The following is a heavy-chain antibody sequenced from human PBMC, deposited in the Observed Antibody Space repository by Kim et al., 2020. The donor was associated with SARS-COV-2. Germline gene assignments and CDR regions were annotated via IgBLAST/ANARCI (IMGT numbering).Heavy chain of an antibody. J-gene: IGHJ5*02. CDR3: ARERGSSWNRLPWFDP. Sequence: GGSLRLSCAASGFTFDDYGMSWVRQAPGKGLEGGSGINWNGGSAGYADSVEGRFTISRDNAKNSLYLQRKSLRAEDTALYHCARERGSSWNRLPWFDPWGQGTLVTVSS. V-gene: IGHV3-20*01. D-gene: IGHD6-13*01. CDR1: GFTFDDYG. CDR2: INWNGGSA.